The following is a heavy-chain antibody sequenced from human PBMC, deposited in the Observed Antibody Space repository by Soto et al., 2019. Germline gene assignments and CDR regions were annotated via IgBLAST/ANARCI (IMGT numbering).Heavy chain of an antibody. CDR3: AREADGGDSWAF. CDR2: IHHSGSI. D-gene: IGHD3-10*01. V-gene: IGHV4-30-4*08. CDR1: GDSISSDYYH. Sequence: SETLSLTCTVSGDSISSDYYHWTWIRQSPGKGLEWIGYIHHSGSILYNPSLKSRVTISVDTSKNQFSLHLTSVTAADTAVYSGAREADGGDSWAFWGQGTPVTVSS. J-gene: IGHJ4*03.